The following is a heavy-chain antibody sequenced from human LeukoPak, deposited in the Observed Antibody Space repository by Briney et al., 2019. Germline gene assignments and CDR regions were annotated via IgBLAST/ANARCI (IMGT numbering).Heavy chain of an antibody. D-gene: IGHD3-10*01. CDR1: GYPFYTYG. Sequence: ASVKVSCKASGYPFYTYGISWVRQAPGQGFEWMGWISVYNGNTNYAQKLQGRLTLTTDTSTSSAYMELRSLRSDDTAMYYCARDRSGPFDSWGQGTLVTVSS. J-gene: IGHJ4*02. CDR3: ARDRSGPFDS. CDR2: ISVYNGNT. V-gene: IGHV1-18*01.